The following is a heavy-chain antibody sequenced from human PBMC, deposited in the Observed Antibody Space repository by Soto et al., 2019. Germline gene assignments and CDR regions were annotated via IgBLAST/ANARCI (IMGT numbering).Heavy chain of an antibody. CDR1: GGSISSNY. D-gene: IGHD3-10*01. CDR3: ARGGGSPDY. J-gene: IGHJ4*02. V-gene: IGHV4-59*01. CDR2: IYYSGST. Sequence: QVQLQESGPGLVKPSETLSLMCTVSGGSISSNYWSWIRQPPGKGLEYIGYIYYSGSTNYNPSLTSRVTISVDTSTNQSALKLSSVTAADTAVYYCARGGGSPDYWGQGTLVTVSS.